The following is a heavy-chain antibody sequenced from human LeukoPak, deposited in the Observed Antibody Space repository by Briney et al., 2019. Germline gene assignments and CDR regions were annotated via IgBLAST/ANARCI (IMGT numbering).Heavy chain of an antibody. D-gene: IGHD3-22*01. CDR1: GFTFSSYS. V-gene: IGHV3-21*01. CDR3: ARAVLSTYYYDSSGYPDY. J-gene: IGHJ4*02. Sequence: GGSLRLSCAASGFTFSSYSMNWVRQAPGKGLEWVSSISSSSSYIYYADSVKGRFTISRDNAKNSLYLQMNSLRAEDTAVYYCARAVLSTYYYDSSGYPDYWGQGTLVTVSS. CDR2: ISSSSSYI.